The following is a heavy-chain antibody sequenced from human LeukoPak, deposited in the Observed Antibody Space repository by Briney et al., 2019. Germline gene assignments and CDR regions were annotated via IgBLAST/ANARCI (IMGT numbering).Heavy chain of an antibody. D-gene: IGHD3-10*01. CDR1: GGTFRGYY. J-gene: IGHJ5*02. CDR2: IDHTGST. CDR3: ARGLRFHVGSGNWFDL. V-gene: IGHV4-34*01. Sequence: SETLSLTCAVSGGTFRGYYWSWIRQPPGKGLAWIGEIDHTGSTIYNPSLESRVTLSVDTSKSQVSLNLNSVTAADTAVYYCARGLRFHVGSGNWFDLWGQGTLVTVSS.